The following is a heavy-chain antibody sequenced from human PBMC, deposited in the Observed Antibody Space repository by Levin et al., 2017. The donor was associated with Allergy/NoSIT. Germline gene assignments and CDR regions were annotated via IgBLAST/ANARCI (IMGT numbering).Heavy chain of an antibody. J-gene: IGHJ6*02. Sequence: ASVKVSCKAAGYRLTNYGMSWVRQAPGQGLEWMGWISGYNGDTKYAERFQDRVTMTTDTSTTTVYMELRRLKSDDTAVYYCARERGILRSLEWPLSGMDVWGQGTTVTVSS. CDR1: GYRLTNYG. CDR3: ARERGILRSLEWPLSGMDV. D-gene: IGHD3-3*01. V-gene: IGHV1-18*01. CDR2: ISGYNGDT.